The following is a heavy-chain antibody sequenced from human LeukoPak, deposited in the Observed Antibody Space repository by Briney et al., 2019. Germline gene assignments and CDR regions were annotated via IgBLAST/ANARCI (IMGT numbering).Heavy chain of an antibody. J-gene: IGHJ2*01. V-gene: IGHV4-59*08. CDR2: IYYNGNT. CDR3: AGTYGDYVPGYFDL. CDR1: DGSINSYY. D-gene: IGHD4-17*01. Sequence: PSETLSLTCSVSDGSINSYYWNWIRRPPGKGLEWIGYIYYNGNTNYSPSLKSRVTMSVDTSKNQFSLKLSSVTAADTAVYYCAGTYGDYVPGYFDLWGRGTLVTVSS.